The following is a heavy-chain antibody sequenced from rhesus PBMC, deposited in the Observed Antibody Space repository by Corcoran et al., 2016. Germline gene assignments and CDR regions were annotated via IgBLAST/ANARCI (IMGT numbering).Heavy chain of an antibody. CDR3: ARESGCIAGTTFFSCFDY. CDR2: IYGSSTST. Sequence: QVQLQESGPGVVKPSETLSLTCAVSGGSISDSYRWSWIRQPPGKGLEWIGYIYGSSTSTNYNPSLKSRVTISKDTSKNQFSLKLSSVTAADTAVYYCARESGCIAGTTFFSCFDYWGQGVLVTVSS. J-gene: IGHJ4*01. D-gene: IGHD1-14*01. V-gene: IGHV4S10*01. CDR1: GGSISDSYR.